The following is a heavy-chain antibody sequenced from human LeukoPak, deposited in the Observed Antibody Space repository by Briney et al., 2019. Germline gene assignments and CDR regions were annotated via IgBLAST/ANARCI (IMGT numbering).Heavy chain of an antibody. CDR2: IWYGGSHQ. Sequence: PGRSLRLSCAASGFTFSSYGMHWVRQAPGKGLDWVAVIWYGGSHQYYADSVKGRFTISRDNSKNTLYLQMNSLRVEDTAVYYCARGGGHSFGNLDYWGQGTLVTVFS. CDR1: GFTFSSYG. V-gene: IGHV3-33*01. D-gene: IGHD5-18*01. J-gene: IGHJ4*02. CDR3: ARGGGHSFGNLDY.